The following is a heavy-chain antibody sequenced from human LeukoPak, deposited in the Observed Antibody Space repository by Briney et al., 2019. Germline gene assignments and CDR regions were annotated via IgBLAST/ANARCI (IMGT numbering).Heavy chain of an antibody. CDR1: GGSISSYY. J-gene: IGHJ4*02. V-gene: IGHV4-59*01. Sequence: SETLSLTCTVSGGSISSYYWSWIRQPPWKGLEWIGYIYYSGSTNYNPSLKSRFTISVDTSKNQFSLKLSSVTAADTAVYYCAGTVTTRRLPYYFDYWGQGTLVTVSS. D-gene: IGHD4-17*01. CDR3: AGTVTTRRLPYYFDY. CDR2: IYYSGST.